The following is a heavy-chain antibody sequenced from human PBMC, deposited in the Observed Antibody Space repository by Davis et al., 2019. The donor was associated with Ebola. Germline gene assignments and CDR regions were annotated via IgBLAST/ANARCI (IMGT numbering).Heavy chain of an antibody. J-gene: IGHJ4*02. CDR1: GYTFISYF. CDR2: INPSDGNA. D-gene: IGHD5-18*01. Sequence: KVSCKASGYTFISYFMHWVRQAPGQGLEWMGVINPSDGNANYAQKFQGRVAMTRDTSTGTFYMAMSSLRFEDTAVYYCAKGGSNGYGTVPSDYWGQGTLVTVSS. CDR3: AKGGSNGYGTVPSDY. V-gene: IGHV1-46*01.